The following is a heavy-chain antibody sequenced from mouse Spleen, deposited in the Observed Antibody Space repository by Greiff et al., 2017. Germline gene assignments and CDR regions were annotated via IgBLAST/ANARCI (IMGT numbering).Heavy chain of an antibody. Sequence: EVQLVESGGGLVKPGGSLKLSCAASGFTFSDYGMAWVRQAPGKGPEWVAFISNLAYSIYYADTVTGRFTISRENAKNTLYLEMSSLRSEDTAMYYCARLDGSSSFDYWGQGTTLTVSS. CDR2: ISNLAYSI. D-gene: IGHD1-1*01. CDR1: GFTFSDYG. V-gene: IGHV5-15*01. J-gene: IGHJ2*01. CDR3: ARLDGSSSFDY.